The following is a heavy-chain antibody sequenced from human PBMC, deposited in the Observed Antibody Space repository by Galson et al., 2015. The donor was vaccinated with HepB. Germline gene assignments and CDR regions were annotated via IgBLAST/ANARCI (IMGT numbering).Heavy chain of an antibody. D-gene: IGHD3-10*01. V-gene: IGHV3-66*01. CDR1: GFTVSSNY. Sequence: SLRLSCAASGFTVSSNYMSWVRQAPGKGLEWVSVIYSGGSTYYADSVKGRFTISRDNSKNTLYLQMNSLRAEDTAVYYCARDTYVAGGSGSIWGQGTLVTLSS. CDR2: IYSGGST. CDR3: ARDTYVAGGSGSI. J-gene: IGHJ4*02.